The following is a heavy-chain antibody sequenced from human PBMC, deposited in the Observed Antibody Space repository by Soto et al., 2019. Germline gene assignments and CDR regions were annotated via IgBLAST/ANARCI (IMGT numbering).Heavy chain of an antibody. CDR3: ATANTPYAFDM. CDR2: INPAGNVQ. J-gene: IGHJ3*02. CDR1: GLTFSISW. Sequence: VHLVESGGGLAQPGESLRLSCTASGLTFSISWMTWVRQAPGEGLEWVSNINPAGNVQHYADSVKERFTISRDNAKNSLFLQMSGLRVEDTAVYYCATANTPYAFDMWGQGTMVTVSS. V-gene: IGHV3-7*01.